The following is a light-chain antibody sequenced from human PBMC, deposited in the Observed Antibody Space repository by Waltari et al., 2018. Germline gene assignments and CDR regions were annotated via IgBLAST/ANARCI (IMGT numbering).Light chain of an antibody. CDR1: QSVSRT. V-gene: IGKV3-20*01. J-gene: IGKJ1*01. CDR2: DAS. Sequence: EIVFTQSPGTLCLSPGERATLSCRASQSVSRTLAWYQQKPGQAPRLLSYDASTRATGIPDRFSGSGSGTDFSLTISRLEPEDFAVYYCQKYGTLPATFGQGTKVEIK. CDR3: QKYGTLPAT.